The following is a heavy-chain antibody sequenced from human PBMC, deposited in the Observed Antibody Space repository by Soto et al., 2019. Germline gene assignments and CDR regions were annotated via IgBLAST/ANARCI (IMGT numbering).Heavy chain of an antibody. V-gene: IGHV3-9*01. CDR1: GFTFDDYA. CDR3: AKDLSPATLLKLGYCSGCSCYLPFGAFDI. J-gene: IGHJ3*02. Sequence: EVQLVESGGGLVQPGRSLRLSCAASGFTFDDYAMHWVRQAPGKGLEWVSGISWNSGSIGYADSVKGRFTISRDNAKNSLYLQMNSLRAEDTALYYCAKDLSPATLLKLGYCSGCSCYLPFGAFDIWGQGTMVTVSS. CDR2: ISWNSGSI. D-gene: IGHD2-15*01.